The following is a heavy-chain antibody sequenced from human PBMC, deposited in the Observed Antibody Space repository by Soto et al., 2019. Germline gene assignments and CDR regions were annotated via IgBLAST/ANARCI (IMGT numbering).Heavy chain of an antibody. J-gene: IGHJ4*02. D-gene: IGHD2-8*01. CDR1: GFRFRDYT. Sequence: EVQLLESGGGLVQPGGSLTLSCAASGFRFRDYTMSWVRQAPGKVLESISVILSNYNTYDTDCVRGRFTISRDSSKNMLYLEMNRLRAEDTAVYYSARRGNGYFDYWGQGALVTVSS. CDR3: ARRGNGYFDY. V-gene: IGHV3-23*05. CDR2: ILSNYNT.